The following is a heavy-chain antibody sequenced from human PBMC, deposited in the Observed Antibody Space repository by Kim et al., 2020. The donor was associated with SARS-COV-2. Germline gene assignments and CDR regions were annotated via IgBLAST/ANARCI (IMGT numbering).Heavy chain of an antibody. CDR2: IYYSGST. CDR1: GGSISSSSYY. Sequence: SETLSLTCTVSGGSISSSSYYWGWIRQPPGKGLEWIGSIYYSGSTYYNPSLKSRVTISVDTSKNQFSLKLSSVTAADTAGYYCATTREWELLGWFDPWGQGTLVTVSS. J-gene: IGHJ5*02. D-gene: IGHD1-26*01. V-gene: IGHV4-39*01. CDR3: ATTREWELLGWFDP.